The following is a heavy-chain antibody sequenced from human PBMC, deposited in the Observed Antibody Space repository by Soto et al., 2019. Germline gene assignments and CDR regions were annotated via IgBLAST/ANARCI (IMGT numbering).Heavy chain of an antibody. Sequence: SETLSLTCTVSGGSISSYYWSWIRQPPGKGLEWIGYIYYSGSTNYNPSLKSRVTISVDTSKNQFSLKLSSVTAADTAVYYCVRDGISRAYYDDSGYFDYWGQGTVVTVSS. CDR2: IYYSGST. CDR3: VRDGISRAYYDDSGYFDY. CDR1: GGSISSYY. J-gene: IGHJ4*02. D-gene: IGHD3-22*01. V-gene: IGHV4-59*12.